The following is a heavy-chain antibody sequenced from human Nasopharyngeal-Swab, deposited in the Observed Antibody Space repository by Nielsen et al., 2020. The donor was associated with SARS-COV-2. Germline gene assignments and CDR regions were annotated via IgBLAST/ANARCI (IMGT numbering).Heavy chain of an antibody. CDR1: GYTLGRFW. CDR2: IDTDGSVT. CDR3: ARVMGISTSAFDI. V-gene: IGHV3-74*01. D-gene: IGHD2-21*01. Sequence: GESLKIPCSGAGYTLGRFWLDWVRPVSGKGLVWGARIDTDGSVTDYADSVKGRFTISRDNAKNTLYLHMNSLRGEDTAVYYCARVMGISTSAFDIWGQGTMVTVSS. J-gene: IGHJ3*02.